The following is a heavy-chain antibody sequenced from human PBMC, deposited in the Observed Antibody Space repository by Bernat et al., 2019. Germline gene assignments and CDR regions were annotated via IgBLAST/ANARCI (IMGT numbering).Heavy chain of an antibody. CDR2: LNTGGDT. V-gene: IGHV3-66*01. J-gene: IGHJ4*02. CDR1: GFTVSSAV. Sequence: EVQLLESGGGLVQPGGSLRLSCAASGFTVSSAVMNWVRQAPGKGLERVSALNTGGDTFYADFAEGRLTTSRDNAKNTLYLQMNSLRVEDTGVYYCARDINWGYDCWGQGTLVTVAS. CDR3: ARDINWGYDC. D-gene: IGHD3-16*01.